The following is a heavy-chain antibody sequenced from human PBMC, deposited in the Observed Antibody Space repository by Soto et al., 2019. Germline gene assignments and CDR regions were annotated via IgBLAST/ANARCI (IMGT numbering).Heavy chain of an antibody. J-gene: IGHJ4*02. CDR1: GFTFSSYA. CDR3: ARTPTVVNTYYFDY. CDR2: ISYDGSNK. D-gene: IGHD4-17*01. Sequence: GGSLRLSCAASGFTFSSYAMHWVRQAPGKGLEWVAVISYDGSNKYYADSVKGRFTISRDNSKNTLYLQMNSLRAEDTAVYYCARTPTVVNTYYFDYWGQGTLVTVSS. V-gene: IGHV3-30-3*01.